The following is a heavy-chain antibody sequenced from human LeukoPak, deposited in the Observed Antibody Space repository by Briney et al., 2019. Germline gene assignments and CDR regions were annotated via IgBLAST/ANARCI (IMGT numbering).Heavy chain of an antibody. J-gene: IGHJ3*02. CDR2: INTNTGNP. CDR3: AKDEVRYSGSSPGAFDI. CDR1: GYTFTSYA. D-gene: IGHD1-26*01. V-gene: IGHV7-4-1*02. Sequence: ASVKVSCKASGYTFTSYAMNWVRQAPGQGLEWMGWINTNTGNPTYAQGFTGRFVFSLDTSVSTAYLQISSLKAEDTAVYYCAKDEVRYSGSSPGAFDIWGQGTMVTVSS.